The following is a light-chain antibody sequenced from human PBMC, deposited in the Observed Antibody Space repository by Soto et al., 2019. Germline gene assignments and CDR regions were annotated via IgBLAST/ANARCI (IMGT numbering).Light chain of an antibody. CDR3: QHYDRLPPYT. CDR1: QDIDNY. J-gene: IGKJ2*01. CDR2: DAS. V-gene: IGKV1-33*01. Sequence: DIQMTQSPSSLSASVGDTVTITCQASQDIDNYLNWYQHKPGQAPKLLIYDASYLETGVTSRFSGRGSGTHFTFTISSLRPEDTATYYWQHYDRLPPYTFGQGTKLE.